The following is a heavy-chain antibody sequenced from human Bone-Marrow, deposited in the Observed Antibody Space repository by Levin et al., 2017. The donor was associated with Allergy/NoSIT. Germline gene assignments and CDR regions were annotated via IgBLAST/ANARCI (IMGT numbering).Heavy chain of an antibody. D-gene: IGHD2/OR15-2a*01. CDR3: ARDRRDMDNGFYYFWDDL. V-gene: IGHV3-21*01. J-gene: IGHJ4*02. CDR2: ISSGSTSV. Sequence: LSLPCAASGFTFRSYSMNWVRQAPGKGLEWVSTISSGSTSVDYADSVKGRFTISRDNAKNALYLQMTSLRAEDTALYYCARDRRDMDNGFYYFWDDLWGQGTQVTVSS. CDR1: GFTFRSYS.